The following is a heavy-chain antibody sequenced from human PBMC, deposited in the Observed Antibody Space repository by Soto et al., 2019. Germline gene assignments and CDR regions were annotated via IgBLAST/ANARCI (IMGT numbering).Heavy chain of an antibody. Sequence: QVQLQESGPGLVKHSQTLSLTCTVSGGSISSGDYYWSWIRQPPGKGLEWIGYIYYSGSTYYNPSIKSRVTISVDTSKNQFSLKLSAVTAADTAVYYCARHEGYCSSTSCYVAFAFDYWGQGTLVTVSS. D-gene: IGHD2-2*01. V-gene: IGHV4-30-4*01. CDR2: IYYSGST. J-gene: IGHJ4*02. CDR3: ARHEGYCSSTSCYVAFAFDY. CDR1: GGSISSGDYY.